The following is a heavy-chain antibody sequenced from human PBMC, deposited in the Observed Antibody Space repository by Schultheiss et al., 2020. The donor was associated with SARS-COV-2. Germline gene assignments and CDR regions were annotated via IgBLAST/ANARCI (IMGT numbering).Heavy chain of an antibody. Sequence: GGSLRLSCAASGFTFSSYSMNWVRQAPGKGLEWVANIKQDGSEKYYVDSVKGRFTISRDNAKNSLYLQMNSLRAEDTAVYYCAKDLWPIAAAGNFPYAFDIWGQGTMVTVSS. J-gene: IGHJ3*02. D-gene: IGHD6-13*01. V-gene: IGHV3-7*03. CDR2: IKQDGSEK. CDR3: AKDLWPIAAAGNFPYAFDI. CDR1: GFTFSSYS.